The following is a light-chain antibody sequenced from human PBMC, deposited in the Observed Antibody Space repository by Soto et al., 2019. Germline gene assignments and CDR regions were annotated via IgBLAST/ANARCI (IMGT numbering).Light chain of an antibody. CDR1: SSDVSAYNY. CDR3: SSYSSSSTWV. J-gene: IGLJ3*02. Sequence: QSALTQPASVSGSPGQSITISCAGTSSDVSAYNYVSWYQQHPGKAPKLMIYDVTTRPSGVSHRFSGSKSGNTASLTISGLQAEDEADYYCSSYSSSSTWVFGGGTQLTVL. V-gene: IGLV2-14*03. CDR2: DVT.